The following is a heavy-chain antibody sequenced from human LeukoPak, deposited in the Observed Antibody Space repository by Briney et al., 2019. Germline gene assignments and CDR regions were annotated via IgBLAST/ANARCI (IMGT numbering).Heavy chain of an antibody. Sequence: SVKVSCKASGGTFSSYAISWVRQAPGQGLEWMGGIIPIFGTANYAQKFQGRVTITADESTSTAYMELSSLRSEDTAVYYCARWRRDGYNFAFDIWGQGTMVTVSS. CDR1: GGTFSSYA. D-gene: IGHD5-24*01. CDR3: ARWRRDGYNFAFDI. J-gene: IGHJ3*02. CDR2: IIPIFGTA. V-gene: IGHV1-69*13.